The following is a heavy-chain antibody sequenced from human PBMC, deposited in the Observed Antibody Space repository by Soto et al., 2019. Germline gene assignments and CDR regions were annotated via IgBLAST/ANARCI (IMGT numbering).Heavy chain of an antibody. V-gene: IGHV3-7*05. CDR2: IKPDGSEK. CDR1: GFTFSPYW. CDR3: ARVSTHSGTYFYFDY. Sequence: PGGSLRLSCAASGFTFSPYWMSWVRQAPGKGLEWVANIKPDGSEKYYVDSVKGRFTISRDNGENSLYLQMNSLTAEDTALYRCARVSTHSGTYFYFDYWGQGALVTVSS. D-gene: IGHD1-26*01. J-gene: IGHJ4*02.